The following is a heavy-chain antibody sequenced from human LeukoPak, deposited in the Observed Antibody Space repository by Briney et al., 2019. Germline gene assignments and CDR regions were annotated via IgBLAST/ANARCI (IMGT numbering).Heavy chain of an antibody. Sequence: ASVKVSCKASGYTFTSYAIAWVRHAPGQGLGWMGWISAYNGGTNYAQKFRGRVTMTTDTSTNTGYMELRSLRSDDTAVYFCARDQLRYYGSNNYYSDMDFWGQGTTVTVSS. D-gene: IGHD3-10*01. CDR1: GYTFTSYA. J-gene: IGHJ6*02. CDR2: ISAYNGGT. V-gene: IGHV1-18*01. CDR3: ARDQLRYYGSNNYYSDMDF.